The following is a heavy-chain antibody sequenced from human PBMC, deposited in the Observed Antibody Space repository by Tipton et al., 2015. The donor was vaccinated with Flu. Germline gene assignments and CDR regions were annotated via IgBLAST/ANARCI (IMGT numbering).Heavy chain of an antibody. Sequence: LRLSCTVSGGSISSYYWSWTRQPPGKGLEWIGYIYYSGSTNYNPSLKSRVTISVDTSKNQFSLKLSSVTAADTAVYYCARAPDSIVGATVFDYWGQGTLVTVSS. D-gene: IGHD1-26*01. CDR3: ARAPDSIVGATVFDY. CDR2: IYYSGST. CDR1: GGSISSYY. J-gene: IGHJ4*02. V-gene: IGHV4-59*01.